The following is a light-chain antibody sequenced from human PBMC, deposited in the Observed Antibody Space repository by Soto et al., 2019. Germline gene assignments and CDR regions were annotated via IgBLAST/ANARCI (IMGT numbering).Light chain of an antibody. V-gene: IGLV2-23*01. CDR2: EGS. CDR3: CSYAGRDVV. Sequence: QSALTQPASVSGSPGQSITISCTGTSSDVGSYNLVSWYQQHPGKAPKLMIYEGSKRPSGVSNRFSGSKSGNTASLTISGLPAEDGADYYCCSYAGRDVVFGGGTKLTVL. J-gene: IGLJ2*01. CDR1: SSDVGSYNL.